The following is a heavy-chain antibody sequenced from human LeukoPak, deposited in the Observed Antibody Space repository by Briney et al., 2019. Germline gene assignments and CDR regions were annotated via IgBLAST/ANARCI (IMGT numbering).Heavy chain of an antibody. CDR1: GFTFSSYG. J-gene: IGHJ4*02. V-gene: IGHV3-23*01. CDR3: AKDRLGVTPTYDY. CDR2: IRGNGVTT. Sequence: PGGSLRLSCAASGFTFSSYGMNWVRQAPGKGLEWVSGIRGNGVTTYYADSVKGRFTISRDNSKNTLYLQMSSLGAEDTAVYFCAKDRLGVTPTYDYWGQGTLVTVSS. D-gene: IGHD4-23*01.